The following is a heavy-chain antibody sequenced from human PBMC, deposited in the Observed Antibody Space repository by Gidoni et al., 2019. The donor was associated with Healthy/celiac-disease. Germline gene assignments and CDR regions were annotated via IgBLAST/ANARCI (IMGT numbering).Heavy chain of an antibody. D-gene: IGHD2-2*01. CDR2: LLPIFGTA. V-gene: IGHV1-69*06. J-gene: IGHJ6*02. CDR1: GGTFSSYA. CDR3: ARTLGYCSSTSCYFHYYYYGMDV. Sequence: QVQLVQSGAEVTKPGSSVKVSCKASGGTFSSYAISWVRQAPGQGLAWMGGLLPIFGTANYAQKFQGRVTITADKSTSTAYMELSSLRSEDTAVYYCARTLGYCSSTSCYFHYYYYGMDVWGQGTTVTVSS.